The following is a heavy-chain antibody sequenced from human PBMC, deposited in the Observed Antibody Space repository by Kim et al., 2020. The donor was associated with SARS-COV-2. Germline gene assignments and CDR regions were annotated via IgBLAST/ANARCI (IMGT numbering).Heavy chain of an antibody. J-gene: IGHJ4*02. CDR3: ARDVPAATLGY. Sequence: RYYADSVKGRFTISRDNAKNSLYRQMNSLRDEDTAVYYCARDVPAATLGYWGQGTLVTVSS. D-gene: IGHD2-2*01. CDR2: R. V-gene: IGHV3-48*02.